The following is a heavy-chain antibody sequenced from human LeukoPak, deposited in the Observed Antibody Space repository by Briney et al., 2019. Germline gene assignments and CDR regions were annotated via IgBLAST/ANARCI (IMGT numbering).Heavy chain of an antibody. D-gene: IGHD6-13*01. J-gene: IGHJ1*01. V-gene: IGHV3-23*01. Sequence: GGSLRLSCAASGFTFSSYTMSWVRQAPGKGLEWVSTISSSGGTTYYADSVKGRFTISRDNSKNTLYLQMNSLRAEDTAVYYCAKGFPTIAAAGYQAEYFQHWGQGTLVTVSS. CDR2: ISSSGGTT. CDR1: GFTFSSYT. CDR3: AKGFPTIAAAGYQAEYFQH.